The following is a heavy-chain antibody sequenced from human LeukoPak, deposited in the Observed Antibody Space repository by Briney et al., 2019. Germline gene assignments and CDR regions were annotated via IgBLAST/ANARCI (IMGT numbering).Heavy chain of an antibody. J-gene: IGHJ3*02. CDR1: GFIFSNYG. D-gene: IGHD3-10*01. CDR2: ISDSGGRI. V-gene: IGHV3-23*01. CDR3: AKVLIWTYGSGNYYKGAFDI. Sequence: GGSLRLSCAASGFIFSNYGMNWVRQAPGKGLEWVSLISDSGGRIYYADSVKGRFTISRDNSKNTLYLQMNSLRAEDTAVYYCAKVLIWTYGSGNYYKGAFDIWGQGTMVTVFS.